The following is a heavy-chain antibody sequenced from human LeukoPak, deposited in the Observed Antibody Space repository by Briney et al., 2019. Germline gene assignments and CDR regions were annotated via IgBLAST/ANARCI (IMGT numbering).Heavy chain of an antibody. V-gene: IGHV3-30-3*01. CDR3: AREGQVVGRTMSDY. CDR1: GFTFSSYA. Sequence: GRSLRLSCAASGFTFSSYAMHWVRQAPGKGLEWVAVISYDGSNKYYADSVKGRFTISRDNSKNTLYLQMNSLRAEDTAVYYCAREGQVVGRTMSDYWGQGTLVTVSS. J-gene: IGHJ4*02. CDR2: ISYDGSNK. D-gene: IGHD1-26*01.